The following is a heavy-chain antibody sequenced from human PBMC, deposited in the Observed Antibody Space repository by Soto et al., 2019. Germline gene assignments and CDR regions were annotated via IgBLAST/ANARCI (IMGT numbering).Heavy chain of an antibody. CDR1: GLSFSTFD. J-gene: IGHJ4*02. D-gene: IGHD1-26*01. CDR3: AKGACLEF. Sequence: EVQLLDSGGGLVQPGGSLRLSCEASGLSFSTFDMSWVRQAPGKGLQCVSFIRGSAGTTYYADSVMGRLTLPRDNSANSLALQIHRLRAGYRARFCWAKGACLEFWGRGTLVSVSS. CDR2: IRGSAGTT. V-gene: IGHV3-23*01.